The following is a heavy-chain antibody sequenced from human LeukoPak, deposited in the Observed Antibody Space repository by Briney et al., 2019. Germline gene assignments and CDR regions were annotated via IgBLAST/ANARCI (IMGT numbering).Heavy chain of an antibody. J-gene: IGHJ4*02. V-gene: IGHV4-39*07. CDR3: ARVGDSSSLSVDY. D-gene: IGHD6-13*01. Sequence: SETLSLTCTVSGGSISSSSYYWGWIRQPPGKGLEWIGSIYYSGSTYYNPSLKSRVTISVDTSKNQFSLKLSSVTAADTAVYYCARVGDSSSLSVDYWGQGTLVTVSS. CDR2: IYYSGST. CDR1: GGSISSSSYY.